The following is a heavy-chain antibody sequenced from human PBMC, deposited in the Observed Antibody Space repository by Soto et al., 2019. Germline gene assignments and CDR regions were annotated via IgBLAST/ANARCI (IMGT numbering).Heavy chain of an antibody. Sequence: QVQLVQSGAEVKKPGSSVKVSCTASGGTFSSYAISWVRQAPGQGLEWMGGIIPIFGTANYAQKFQGRVTITADESTSTAYMELSSLRSEDTAVYYCAREKYPYNWNYGRMDVWGQGTTVTVSS. D-gene: IGHD1-7*01. V-gene: IGHV1-69*01. CDR1: GGTFSSYA. CDR2: IIPIFGTA. J-gene: IGHJ6*02. CDR3: AREKYPYNWNYGRMDV.